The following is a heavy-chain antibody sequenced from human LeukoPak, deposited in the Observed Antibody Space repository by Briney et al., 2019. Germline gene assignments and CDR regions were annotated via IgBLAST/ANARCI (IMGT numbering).Heavy chain of an antibody. Sequence: SETLSLTCAVYGGSFSGYYWSWIRQPPGKGLEWIGEINHSGSTNYNPSLKSRVTISVDTSKNQFSLKLSSLTAADTAVYYCARGLNRDCSGGSCYYSGWFDPWGQGTLVTVSS. CDR2: INHSGST. D-gene: IGHD2-15*01. V-gene: IGHV4-34*01. CDR3: ARGLNRDCSGGSCYYSGWFDP. CDR1: GGSFSGYY. J-gene: IGHJ5*02.